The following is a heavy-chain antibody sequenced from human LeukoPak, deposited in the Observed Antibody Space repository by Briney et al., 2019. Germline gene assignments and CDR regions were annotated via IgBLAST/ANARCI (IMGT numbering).Heavy chain of an antibody. CDR3: ARGGRRGRPQFYYYYYMDV. J-gene: IGHJ6*03. D-gene: IGHD1-26*01. V-gene: IGHV1-2*02. CDR2: INPNSGGT. Sequence: ASVKVSCKASGYTFTGYYMHWVRQAPGQGLEWMGWINPNSGGTNYAQKFQGRVTMTRDTSISTAYMELSRLRSDDTAVYYYARGGRRGRPQFYYYYYMDVWGKGTTVTVSS. CDR1: GYTFTGYY.